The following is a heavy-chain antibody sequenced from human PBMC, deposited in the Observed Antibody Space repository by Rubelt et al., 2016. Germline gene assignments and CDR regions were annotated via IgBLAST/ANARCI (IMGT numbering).Heavy chain of an antibody. V-gene: IGHV1-3*01. CDR1: GYTFTSYA. J-gene: IGHJ6*02. CDR2: INAGNGNT. D-gene: IGHD3-16*01. Sequence: QVQLVQSGAEVKKPGASVKVSCKASGYTFTSYAMHWVRQAPGQRLEWLGWINAGNGNTKYSQKFRGRGTITRDTSASTAYMELSRLGLEETAVYYCARKGYGYGMDVWGQGTTVTVSS. CDR3: ARKGYGYGMDV.